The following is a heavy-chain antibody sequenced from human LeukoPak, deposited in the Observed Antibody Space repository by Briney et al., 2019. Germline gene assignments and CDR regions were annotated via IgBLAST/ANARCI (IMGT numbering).Heavy chain of an antibody. CDR2: INFDGHT. CDR3: VRQVATKGEWAFDV. D-gene: IGHD5-12*01. V-gene: IGHV4-38-2*02. CDR1: SYVFSDGYY. Sequence: PSETLSLTCTVSSYVFSDGYYWGWIRQPPGKGLEWIGSINFDGHTYFKSSLKSRITISLDMPKNQFSLKVTSVTAADTAIYYCVRQVATKGEWAFDVWGQGTMVTASS. J-gene: IGHJ3*01.